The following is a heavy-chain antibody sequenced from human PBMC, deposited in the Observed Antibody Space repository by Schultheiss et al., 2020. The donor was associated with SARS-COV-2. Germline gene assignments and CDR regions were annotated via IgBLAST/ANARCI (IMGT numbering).Heavy chain of an antibody. CDR1: GFTFSDYY. Sequence: GESLKISCAASGFTFSDYYMSWIRQAPGKGLEWVSAISGSGGSTYYADSLKGRFTISRDNAKNSLYLQLNSLRAEDTAVYYCARENLQGDFDYWGQGTLVTVSS. J-gene: IGHJ4*02. V-gene: IGHV3-11*04. CDR3: ARENLQGDFDY. CDR2: ISGSGGST. D-gene: IGHD1-1*01.